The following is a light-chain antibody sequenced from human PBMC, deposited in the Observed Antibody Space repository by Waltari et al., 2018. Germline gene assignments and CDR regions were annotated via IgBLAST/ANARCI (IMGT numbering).Light chain of an antibody. CDR3: QQYDASPLT. CDR1: QSVLYSANNKNY. J-gene: IGKJ4*01. CDR2: WAS. Sequence: DIVMTQSPDSLAVSLGERATINGKSSQSVLYSANNKNYLAWYQQKSGQPPKLLIYWASTRASGVPDRFSGSGSGTDFTLTISNLQPEDVAVYYCQQYDASPLTFGGGTKVEI. V-gene: IGKV4-1*01.